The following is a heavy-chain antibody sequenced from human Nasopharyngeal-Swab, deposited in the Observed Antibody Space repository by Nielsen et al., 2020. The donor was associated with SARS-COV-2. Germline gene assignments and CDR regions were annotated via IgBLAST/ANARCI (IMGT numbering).Heavy chain of an antibody. D-gene: IGHD4-17*01. CDR3: AREDYDTNFDY. J-gene: IGHJ4*02. V-gene: IGHV1-46*01. Sequence: ASVKVSCKASGHTFTSYYMHWVRQAPGQGLEWMGIINPSGGSTSYAQKFQGRVTMTRDTSTSTVYMELSSLRSEDTAVYYCAREDYDTNFDYWGQGTLVTVSS. CDR2: INPSGGST. CDR1: GHTFTSYY.